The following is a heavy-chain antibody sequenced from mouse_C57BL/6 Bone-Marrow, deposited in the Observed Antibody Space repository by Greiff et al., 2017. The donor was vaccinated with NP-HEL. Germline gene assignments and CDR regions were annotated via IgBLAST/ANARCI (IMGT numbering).Heavy chain of an antibody. D-gene: IGHD2-5*01. V-gene: IGHV5-6*01. CDR1: GFTFSSYG. CDR3: ARHYYSNYFDC. CDR2: ISSGGSYT. Sequence: EVQLVESGGDLVKPGGSLKLSCAASGFTFSSYGMSWVRQTPDKRLEWVATISSGGSYTYYPDSVKGRFTISRDNAKNTLYLQMSSLKSEDTAMYYCARHYYSNYFDCWGQGTTLTGSS. J-gene: IGHJ2*01.